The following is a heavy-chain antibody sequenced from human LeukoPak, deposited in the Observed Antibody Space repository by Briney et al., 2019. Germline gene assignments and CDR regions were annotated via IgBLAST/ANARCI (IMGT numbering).Heavy chain of an antibody. Sequence: PSETLSLTCAVSGYSISSGYYWGWIRQPPGKGLEWIGSIYHSGSTYYNPSLKSRVTISVDTSKNQFSLKLSSVTAADKAVYYCARLRFSSSSRRFDPWGQGTLVTVSS. CDR1: GYSISSGYY. D-gene: IGHD6-6*01. CDR2: IYHSGST. V-gene: IGHV4-38-2*01. CDR3: ARLRFSSSSRRFDP. J-gene: IGHJ5*02.